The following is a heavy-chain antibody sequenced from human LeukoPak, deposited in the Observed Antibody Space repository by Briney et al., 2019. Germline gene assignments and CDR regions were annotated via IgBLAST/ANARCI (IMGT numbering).Heavy chain of an antibody. J-gene: IGHJ6*03. V-gene: IGHV3-23*01. CDR1: GFTFSSYA. Sequence: GGSLRLSCAASGFTFSSYAMSWVRQAPGKGLEWVSAISGSGGSTYYADSVKGRFTISRDNSKNTLYLQMNSLRAEDTAVYYCAKNYGSGSSVKYYYYMDVWGKGTTATVSS. CDR3: AKNYGSGSSVKYYYYMDV. CDR2: ISGSGGST. D-gene: IGHD3-10*01.